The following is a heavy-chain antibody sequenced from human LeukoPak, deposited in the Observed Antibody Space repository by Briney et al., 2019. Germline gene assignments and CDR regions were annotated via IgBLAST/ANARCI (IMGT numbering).Heavy chain of an antibody. D-gene: IGHD1-26*01. Sequence: PSVKLSCNASAYTFTVKYMHWVRHPPGQGLEWMGGINHNSGGTNYAQESQGRVTMTRDSSMSTAYMELSRLRSDDTAVYYCARSSHSGRTDVFDYWGQGTLVTVSS. V-gene: IGHV1-2*02. CDR2: INHNSGGT. CDR3: ARSSHSGRTDVFDY. CDR1: AYTFTVKY. J-gene: IGHJ4*02.